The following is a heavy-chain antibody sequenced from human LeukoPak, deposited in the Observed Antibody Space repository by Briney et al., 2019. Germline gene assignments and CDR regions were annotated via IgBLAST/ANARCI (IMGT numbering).Heavy chain of an antibody. D-gene: IGHD3-16*01. Sequence: GGSLRLSCSAFGFTFISYDMHWVRQAPGKGLEWVSFISSSSSYIYYTDSVKGRFTISRDNAKNSLYLQMNSLRAEDTAVYYCARVGGVQIDWGQGTLVTVSS. V-gene: IGHV3-21*06. CDR1: GFTFISYD. J-gene: IGHJ4*02. CDR3: ARVGGVQID. CDR2: ISSSSSYI.